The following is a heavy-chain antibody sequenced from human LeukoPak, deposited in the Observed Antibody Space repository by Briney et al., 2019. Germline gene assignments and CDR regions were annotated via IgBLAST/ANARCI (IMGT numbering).Heavy chain of an antibody. Sequence: KPSETLSLTCTVSGGSISSSSYYWGWIRQPPGKGLEWIGSIYYSGSTYYNPSLKSRVTLSVDTSKNQFSLKLSSVTAADTAVYYCARHTLDYWGQGTLVTVSS. CDR1: GGSISSSSYY. CDR2: IYYSGST. J-gene: IGHJ4*02. CDR3: ARHTLDY. V-gene: IGHV4-39*01.